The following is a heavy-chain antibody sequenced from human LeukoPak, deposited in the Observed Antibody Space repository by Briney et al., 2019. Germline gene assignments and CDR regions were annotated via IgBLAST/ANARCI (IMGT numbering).Heavy chain of an antibody. V-gene: IGHV3-30*02. CDR3: ASWYGRY. D-gene: IGHD6-13*01. CDR2: IRYDASKK. J-gene: IGHJ4*02. Sequence: GGSLRLSCAASGFSFSSYGMHWVRQAPGKGLEWVACIRYDASKKYYVDSVKGRFTISRDNSKNTVYLQMNSLRAEDTAVYYCASWYGRYWGQGTLVTVSS. CDR1: GFSFSSYG.